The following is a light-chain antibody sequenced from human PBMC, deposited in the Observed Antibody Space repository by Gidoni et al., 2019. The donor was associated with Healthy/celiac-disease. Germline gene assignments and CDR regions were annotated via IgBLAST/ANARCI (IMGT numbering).Light chain of an antibody. CDR2: WAS. J-gene: IGKJ1*01. Sequence: DIVMTQYPDSLAVSRGERATINCKSSQSVLYSSNNKYYLTWYQPKPGQPPKLLIYWASTRESGFPDRFSGSGSGTDFTLTISSLQAEDVAVYYCQQYYSTPWTFGQGTKVEIK. CDR3: QQYYSTPWT. CDR1: QSVLYSSNNKYY. V-gene: IGKV4-1*01.